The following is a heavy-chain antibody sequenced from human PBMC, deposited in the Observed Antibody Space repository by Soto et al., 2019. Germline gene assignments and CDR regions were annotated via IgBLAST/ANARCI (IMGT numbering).Heavy chain of an antibody. CDR3: VFRGPLRLGALSGSGGNGY. V-gene: IGHV1-69*12. D-gene: IGHD3-10*01. CDR1: GGTFSSYA. Sequence: QVQLVQSGAEVKKPGSSVKVSCKASGGTFSSYAISWVRQAPGQGLEWMGGIIPIFGTANYAQKFQGRVTMTADEPRSTVYMELSSLRAAEMAVYYWVFRGPLRLGALSGSGGNGYWRQRTLVTVSS. CDR2: IIPIFGTA. J-gene: IGHJ4*02.